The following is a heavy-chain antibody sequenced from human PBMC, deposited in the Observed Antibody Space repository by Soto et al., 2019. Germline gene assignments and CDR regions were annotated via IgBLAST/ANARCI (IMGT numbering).Heavy chain of an antibody. Sequence: QVQLVQSGAEVKKPGSSVKVSCKASGGTFSNYAVSWVRQAPGQGLAWMGAIIPIFGTANYAQKFQGRVTITPDESTSTAYMERSSLRSEDTAVYYFATAGLDSSGYLEDSGQGTLVTVSS. CDR2: IIPIFGTA. D-gene: IGHD3-22*01. V-gene: IGHV1-69*05. CDR3: ATAGLDSSGYLED. CDR1: GGTFSNYA. J-gene: IGHJ4*02.